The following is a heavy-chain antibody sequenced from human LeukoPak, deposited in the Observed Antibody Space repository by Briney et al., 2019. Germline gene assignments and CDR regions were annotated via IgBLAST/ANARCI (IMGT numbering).Heavy chain of an antibody. CDR3: ARSEIVGATYSFDY. Sequence: GGSLRLSCAASGFTFSSYSMNWVRQAPGKGLEWVSSISSSSSYIYYADSVKGRFTISRDNAKNSLYLQMNSLRAEGTAVYYCARSEIVGATYSFDYWGQGTLVTVSS. D-gene: IGHD1-26*01. CDR1: GFTFSSYS. V-gene: IGHV3-21*01. CDR2: ISSSSSYI. J-gene: IGHJ4*02.